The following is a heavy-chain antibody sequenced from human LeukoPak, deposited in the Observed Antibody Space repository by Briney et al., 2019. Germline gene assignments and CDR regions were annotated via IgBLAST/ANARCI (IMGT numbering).Heavy chain of an antibody. Sequence: KPSGTLSLNPTVPGGSNRSYYLSWIRQPPRKGLGGGGYIYYSGSTNYNPSLKSRVTISVDTSKNQFSLKLSSVTAADTAVYYCARSRPTYYYDSSGTNFDYWGQGTLVTVSS. CDR1: GGSNRSYY. CDR2: IYYSGST. CDR3: ARSRPTYYYDSSGTNFDY. D-gene: IGHD3-22*01. V-gene: IGHV4-59*08. J-gene: IGHJ4*02.